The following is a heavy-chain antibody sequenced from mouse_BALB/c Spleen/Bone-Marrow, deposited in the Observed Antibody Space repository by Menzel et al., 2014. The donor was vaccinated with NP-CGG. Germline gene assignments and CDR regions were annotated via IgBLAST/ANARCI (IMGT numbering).Heavy chain of an antibody. V-gene: IGHV1-5*01. D-gene: IGHD2-14*01. Sequence: EVKLMESGTVLARPGASVKMSCKASGYSFTSHWMHWVKERLGQGLEWIGAIYPGNSDTSYNQKFKGKAKLTAVTSASTAYMELSSLTSEDSAVYYCARGYAGWNDYWGQGATLTVSS. CDR3: ARGYAGWNDY. CDR1: GYSFTSHW. J-gene: IGHJ2*01. CDR2: IYPGNSDT.